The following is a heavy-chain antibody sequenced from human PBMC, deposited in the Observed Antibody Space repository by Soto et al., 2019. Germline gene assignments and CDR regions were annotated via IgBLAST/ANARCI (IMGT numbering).Heavy chain of an antibody. V-gene: IGHV4-30-2*01. J-gene: IGHJ4*02. CDR3: ARAHVDTAMVKGFDY. CDR1: GGSISSGGYS. D-gene: IGHD5-18*01. Sequence: QLQLQESGSGLVKPSQTLSLTCAVSGGSISSGGYSWSWIRQPPGKGLEWIGYIYHSGSTYYNPSLKKRFTISVDRSKNQFSLKLSSVTAADTAVYYCARAHVDTAMVKGFDYWGQGTLVTVSS. CDR2: IYHSGST.